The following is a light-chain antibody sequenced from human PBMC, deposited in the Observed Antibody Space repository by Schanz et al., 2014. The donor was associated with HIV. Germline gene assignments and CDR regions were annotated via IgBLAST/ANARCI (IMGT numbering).Light chain of an antibody. Sequence: QSVLTQPPSVSAAPGQKVTISCSGSSSSTGDNYVSWYQHLPGAAPKLLIYDNDKRPSGIPDRFSGSKSGTSATLGITGLQTGDEADYYCGAWDSGRRAVVFGGGTKLTVL. V-gene: IGLV1-51*01. J-gene: IGLJ2*01. CDR2: DND. CDR1: SSSTGDNY. CDR3: GAWDSGRRAVV.